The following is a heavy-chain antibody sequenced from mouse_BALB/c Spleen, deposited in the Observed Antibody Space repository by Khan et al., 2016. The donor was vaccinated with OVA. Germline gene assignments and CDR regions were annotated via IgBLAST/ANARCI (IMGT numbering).Heavy chain of an antibody. J-gene: IGHJ3*01. Sequence: EVELVESGGGLVQPGGSRKLSCAASGFTFSNFGMHWVRQAPEKGLEWVAYISSGSNNIYYADPVKGRFTISRDNPENTLFLQMTSLRSEDTAIYYCTRRHNTYAWFAYWGQGTLVTVSA. D-gene: IGHD1-1*01. V-gene: IGHV5-17*02. CDR2: ISSGSNNI. CDR1: GFTFSNFG. CDR3: TRRHNTYAWFAY.